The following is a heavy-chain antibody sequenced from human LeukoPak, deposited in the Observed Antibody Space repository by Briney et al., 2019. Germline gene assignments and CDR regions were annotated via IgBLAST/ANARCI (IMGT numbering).Heavy chain of an antibody. CDR3: ASMVRGAPYWYGVDV. D-gene: IGHD3-10*01. Sequence: SETLSLTCSVSGGSFSNYYWSWIRQPPGKGLECIGYMHDSGISDYNPSLKSRVTISLDASKSQFSLKLSSVTAADTAVYYCASMVRGAPYWYGVDVWGQGTTVTVSS. CDR2: MHDSGIS. V-gene: IGHV4-59*01. J-gene: IGHJ6*02. CDR1: GGSFSNYY.